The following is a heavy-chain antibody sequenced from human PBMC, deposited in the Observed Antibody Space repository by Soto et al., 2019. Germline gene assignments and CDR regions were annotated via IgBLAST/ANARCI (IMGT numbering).Heavy chain of an antibody. CDR1: GGSISSGGYS. CDR3: ARDRGVVVIDYYGLDV. CDR2: IYHSGST. D-gene: IGHD2-15*01. J-gene: IGHJ6*02. Sequence: PSETLSLTCAVSGGSISSGGYSWSWSRQPPGKGLEWIGYIYHSGSTYYNPSLKSRVTISVDRSKNQFSLKLSSVTAADTAVYFCARDRGVVVIDYYGLDVWGQGTTVTISS. V-gene: IGHV4-30-2*01.